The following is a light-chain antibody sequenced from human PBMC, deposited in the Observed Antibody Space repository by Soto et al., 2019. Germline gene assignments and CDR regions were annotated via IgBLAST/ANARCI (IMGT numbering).Light chain of an antibody. CDR3: QQYNSYPWT. J-gene: IGKJ1*01. Sequence: EIQVTPSRSKMLAGRGRRAPIPYRASQSISSWLAWYQQKPGKAPNLLIYRASSLESGVPSRFSGSVSGTEFTLTISSLQPDDFAPYYCQQYNSYPWTFGQ. CDR1: QSISSW. V-gene: IGKV1-5*03. CDR2: RAS.